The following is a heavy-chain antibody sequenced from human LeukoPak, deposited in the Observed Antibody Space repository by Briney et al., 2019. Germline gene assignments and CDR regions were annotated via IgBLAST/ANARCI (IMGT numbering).Heavy chain of an antibody. CDR1: GGSLSGYY. V-gene: IGHV4-34*01. CDR2: INHSGST. J-gene: IGHJ6*03. D-gene: IGHD3-10*01. CDR3: ARGRGRTSYGSGSYYNSPSPYMDV. Sequence: SETLSLTCAVYGGSLSGYYWSWLRQPPGKGLEWIGEINHSGSTNYNPSLKSRVTISVDTSKNQFSLKLSSVTAADTAVYYCARGRGRTSYGSGSYYNSPSPYMDVWGKGTTVTVSS.